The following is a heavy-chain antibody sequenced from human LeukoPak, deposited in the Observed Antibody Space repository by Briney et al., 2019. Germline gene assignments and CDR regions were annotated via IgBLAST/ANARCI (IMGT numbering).Heavy chain of an antibody. J-gene: IGHJ5*02. CDR3: ARAVVVAANNWFDP. CDR1: GDSISSGGFY. Sequence: SQTLSLTCTVSGDSISSGGFYWSWIRQPPGKGLEWIGYIFHSGSTYYNPSLKSRVTMTVDMSKNQFSLKLSSVTAADTAVYYCARAVVVAANNWFDPWGQGTLVTVSS. D-gene: IGHD2-15*01. V-gene: IGHV4-30-2*01. CDR2: IFHSGST.